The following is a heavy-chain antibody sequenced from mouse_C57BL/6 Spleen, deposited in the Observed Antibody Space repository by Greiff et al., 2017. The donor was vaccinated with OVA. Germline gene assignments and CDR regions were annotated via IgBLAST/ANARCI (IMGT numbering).Heavy chain of an antibody. D-gene: IGHD4-1*01. CDR2: ISYDGSN. J-gene: IGHJ4*01. V-gene: IGHV3-6*01. CDR1: GYSITSGYY. Sequence: EVKLMESGPGLVKPSQSLSLTCSVPGYSITSGYYWNWIRQFPGNKLEWMGYISYDGSNNYNPSLKNRISITRDTSKNQFFLKLNSVTTEDTATYYCARGWDLYAMDYWGQGTSVTVSS. CDR3: ARGWDLYAMDY.